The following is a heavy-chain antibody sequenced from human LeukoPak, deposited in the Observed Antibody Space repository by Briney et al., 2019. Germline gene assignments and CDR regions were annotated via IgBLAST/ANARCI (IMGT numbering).Heavy chain of an antibody. D-gene: IGHD6-19*01. Sequence: GSLRLSCAASGFTFSSYSMNWVRQAPGKGLEWVSYIGSDGSTIYYADSVKGRFTISRDNARNSLYLQMNSLRDEDTAVYYCASEAVAAPGYWGQGTLVTVSS. CDR2: IGSDGSTI. CDR1: GFTFSSYS. V-gene: IGHV3-48*02. J-gene: IGHJ4*02. CDR3: ASEAVAAPGY.